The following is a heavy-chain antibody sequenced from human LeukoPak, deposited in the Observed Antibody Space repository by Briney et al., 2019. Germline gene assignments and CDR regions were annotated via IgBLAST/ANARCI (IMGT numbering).Heavy chain of an antibody. D-gene: IGHD6-13*01. Sequence: ASVKVSCKASGYTLTSYDINWVRQATGQGLEWMGWMNPNSGNTGYAQKFQGRVTMTRNTSISTAYMELSSLRSEDTAVYYCARGVAAPGPFDYWGQGTLVTVSS. V-gene: IGHV1-8*01. CDR1: GYTLTSYD. CDR3: ARGVAAPGPFDY. J-gene: IGHJ4*02. CDR2: MNPNSGNT.